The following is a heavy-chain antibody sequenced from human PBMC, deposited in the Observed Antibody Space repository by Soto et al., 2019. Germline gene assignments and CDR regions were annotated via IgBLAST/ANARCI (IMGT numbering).Heavy chain of an antibody. V-gene: IGHV3-30-3*01. CDR2: ISYDGSNK. CDR3: ARTYYYDSSGYYALLLGQQSGMDV. J-gene: IGHJ6*02. Sequence: QVQLVESGGGVVQPGRSLRLSCAASGFTFSSYAMHWVRQAPGKGLEWVAVISYDGSNKYYADSVKGRFTISRDNSKNTLYLQMNSLRAEDTAVYYCARTYYYDSSGYYALLLGQQSGMDVWGQGTTVTVSS. CDR1: GFTFSSYA. D-gene: IGHD3-22*01.